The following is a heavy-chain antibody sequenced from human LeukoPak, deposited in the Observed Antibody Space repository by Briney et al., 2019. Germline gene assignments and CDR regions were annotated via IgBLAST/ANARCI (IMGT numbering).Heavy chain of an antibody. CDR3: AKQGSVYDSSGYYFPQSLPDY. Sequence: GGSLRLSCAACGFTFNSYGMSWVRQAPGKGREWVSGISGSGGGKFYADSVKGRFNIYRDNSKYTLYLQMNSLRAEDTAVYFSAKQGSVYDSSGYYFPQSLPDYWDQGTLATVS. V-gene: IGHV3-23*01. J-gene: IGHJ4*02. CDR2: ISGSGGGK. CDR1: GFTFNSYG. D-gene: IGHD3-22*01.